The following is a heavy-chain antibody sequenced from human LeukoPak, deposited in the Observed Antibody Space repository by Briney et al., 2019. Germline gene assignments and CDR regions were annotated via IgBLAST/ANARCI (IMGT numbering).Heavy chain of an antibody. CDR1: GGSFSYYY. V-gene: IGHV4-34*01. D-gene: IGHD3-10*01. J-gene: IGHJ5*02. CDR3: ARGGDLYYSRKPNWFDP. Sequence: PSETLSLTCAVYGGSFSYYYWSWIRQPPGKGLEWIGEINHSGSTNYNPSPKSRVTISVDTSKNQFSLKLSSVTAADTAVYYCARGGDLYYSRKPNWFDPWGQGTLVTVSS. CDR2: INHSGST.